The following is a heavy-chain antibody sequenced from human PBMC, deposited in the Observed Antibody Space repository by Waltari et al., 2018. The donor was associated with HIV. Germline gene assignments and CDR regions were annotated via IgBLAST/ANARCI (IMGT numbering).Heavy chain of an antibody. D-gene: IGHD2-8*01. Sequence: QVQLVESGGGVVQPGRSLRLSCAASGFTFSSYGMHWVRQAPGKGLEWVSVISDDGSNKYYADSVKGRFTISRDNSKNTLYLQMNSLRAEDTAVYYCAKAPTFTQWFDYWGQGTLVTVSS. CDR1: GFTFSSYG. V-gene: IGHV3-30*18. J-gene: IGHJ4*02. CDR2: ISDDGSNK. CDR3: AKAPTFTQWFDY.